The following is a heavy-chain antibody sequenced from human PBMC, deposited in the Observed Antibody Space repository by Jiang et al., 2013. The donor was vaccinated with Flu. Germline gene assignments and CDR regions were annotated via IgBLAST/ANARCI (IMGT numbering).Heavy chain of an antibody. CDR1: GFTFSSYA. J-gene: IGHJ3*02. V-gene: IGHV3-30-3*01. CDR2: ISYDGSNK. CDR3: ARDLFSGSQPWAFDI. Sequence: QLVESGGGVVQPGRSLRLSCAASGFTFSSYAMHWVRQAPGKGLEWVAVISYDGSNKYYADSVKGRFTISRDNSKNTLYLQMNSLRAEDTAVYYCARDLFSGSQPWAFDIWGQGTMVTVSS. D-gene: IGHD1-26*01.